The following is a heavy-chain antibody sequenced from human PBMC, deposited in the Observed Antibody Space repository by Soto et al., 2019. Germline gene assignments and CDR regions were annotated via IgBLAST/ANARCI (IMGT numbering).Heavy chain of an antibody. CDR1: GYTFTSYY. CDR3: ARDIAVAGTVY. J-gene: IGHJ4*02. D-gene: IGHD6-19*01. CDR2: INPSGGST. Sequence: ASVKVSCKASGYTFTSYYMHWVRQAPGLGLEWMGIINPSGGSTSYAQKFQGRVTMTRDTSTSTVYMELSSLRSEDTAVYYCARDIAVAGTVYWGQGTLVTVSS. V-gene: IGHV1-46*03.